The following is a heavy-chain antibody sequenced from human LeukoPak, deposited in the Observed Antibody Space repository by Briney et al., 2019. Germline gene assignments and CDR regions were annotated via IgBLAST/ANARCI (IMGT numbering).Heavy chain of an antibody. D-gene: IGHD6-13*01. Sequence: PGGSLRLSCAASGFTFSSYSMNWVRQAPGKGLEWVSYISSSSSTIYYADSVKGRLTISRDNAKNSLYLQMNSLRDEDTAVYYCARDAYSSSWYRNWFDPWGQGTLVTVSS. V-gene: IGHV3-48*02. CDR1: GFTFSSYS. J-gene: IGHJ5*02. CDR2: ISSSSSTI. CDR3: ARDAYSSSWYRNWFDP.